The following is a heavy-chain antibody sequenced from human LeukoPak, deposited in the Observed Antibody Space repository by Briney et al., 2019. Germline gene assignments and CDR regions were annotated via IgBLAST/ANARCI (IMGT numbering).Heavy chain of an antibody. Sequence: SETLSLTCAVYGGSFSGYYWSWIRQPPGKGLEGIGEINHSGSTNSNPSLKRRVTISVDTSKNQFSLKLSSVTAADTAVYYCARGRYCSGGSCPKYFDLWGRGTLVTVSS. CDR3: ARGRYCSGGSCPKYFDL. CDR1: GGSFSGYY. CDR2: INHSGST. V-gene: IGHV4-34*01. D-gene: IGHD2-15*01. J-gene: IGHJ2*01.